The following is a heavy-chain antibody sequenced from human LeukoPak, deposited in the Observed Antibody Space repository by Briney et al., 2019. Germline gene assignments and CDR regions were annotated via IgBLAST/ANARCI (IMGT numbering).Heavy chain of an antibody. CDR3: VSGSCIKDY. CDR1: GFTFSSYS. CDR2: INNSDKSM. Sequence: GGSLRLSCAASGFTFSSYSMNWIRQAPGKGLEWVSYINNSDKSMYADSVKGRFTISRDNAKSSLYLQMNSLRAEDTAVYYFVSGSCIKDYWGQGTLVTVSS. V-gene: IGHV3-48*01. J-gene: IGHJ4*02. D-gene: IGHD2-2*03.